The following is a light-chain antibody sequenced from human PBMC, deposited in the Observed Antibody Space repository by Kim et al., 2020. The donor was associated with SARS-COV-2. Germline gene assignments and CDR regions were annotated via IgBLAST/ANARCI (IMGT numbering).Light chain of an antibody. CDR1: QSVRNNY. CDR3: QQYGSSPIT. CDR2: GAS. V-gene: IGKV3-20*01. J-gene: IGKJ5*01. Sequence: EIVLTQSPGTLSLSPGERATLSCRASQSVRNNYLAWYQQRPGQAPRLLIFGASSRATGIPDRFSGSGSGTDFTLTISRLEPEDFAVYYCQQYGSSPITFGQGTRVDIK.